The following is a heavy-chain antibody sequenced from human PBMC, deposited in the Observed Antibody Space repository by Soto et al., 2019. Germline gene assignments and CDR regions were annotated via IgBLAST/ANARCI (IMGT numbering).Heavy chain of an antibody. Sequence: SETLSLTCTVSGGSISSGGYYWSWIRQHPGKGLEWIGYIYYSGSTYYNPSLKSRVTISVDTSKNQFSLKLSSVTAADTAVYYCARDRAVALYFDSWGQGTLVTVS. CDR3: ARDRAVALYFDS. CDR1: GGSISSGGYY. CDR2: IYYSGST. D-gene: IGHD1-26*01. V-gene: IGHV4-31*03. J-gene: IGHJ4*02.